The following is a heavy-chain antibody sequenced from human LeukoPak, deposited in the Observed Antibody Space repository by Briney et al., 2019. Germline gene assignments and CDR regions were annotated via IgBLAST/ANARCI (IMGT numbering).Heavy chain of an antibody. D-gene: IGHD4-17*01. V-gene: IGHV1-2*02. CDR1: GYTFTGYY. CDR3: ARGKMNGDDFDY. Sequence: ASVKVSCKASGYTFTGYYMHWVRQAPGQGLEWMGWINPNSGTKYSQKFQGRVTMTRDTSITTAYMELSSLRSDDTAVYYCARGKMNGDDFDYWGQGTLVTVAS. CDR2: INPNSGT. J-gene: IGHJ4*02.